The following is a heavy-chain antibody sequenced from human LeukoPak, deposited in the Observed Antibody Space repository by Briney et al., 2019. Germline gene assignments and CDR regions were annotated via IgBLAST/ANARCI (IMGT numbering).Heavy chain of an antibody. V-gene: IGHV3-7*05. CDR2: IKQDGSEI. CDR1: GFTLSSYW. J-gene: IGHJ3*02. CDR3: ARDHSYATSDAFDI. Sequence: GGSLRLSCAGSGFTLSSYWMAWVRQAPGKGLEGVAHIKQDGSEIYYVDSVKGRFTISRDNARKSLFLQMNSLRAEDTAVYYCARDHSYATSDAFDIWGQGTIVTVSS. D-gene: IGHD3-16*01.